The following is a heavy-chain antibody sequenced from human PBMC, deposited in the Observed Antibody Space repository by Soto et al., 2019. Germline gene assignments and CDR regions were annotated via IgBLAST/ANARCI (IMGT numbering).Heavy chain of an antibody. V-gene: IGHV4-31*03. J-gene: IGHJ6*02. D-gene: IGHD7-27*01. CDR2: IYYSGST. CDR1: GGAIDSGGYY. Sequence: QVKLQESGPGRVKPSQTLSLTCNVSGGAIDSGGYYWCWIRQHPGKGLEWIGYIYYSGSTYYNPSLKSRVSISIDTSKNQFSLEPISVTAADTAVYYCARVGTSYARRGLDVWGQGTTVTVSS. CDR3: ARVGTSYARRGLDV.